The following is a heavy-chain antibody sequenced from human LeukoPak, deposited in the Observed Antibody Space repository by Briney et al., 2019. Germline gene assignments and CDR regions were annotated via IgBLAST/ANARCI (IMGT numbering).Heavy chain of an antibody. Sequence: PGGSLRLSCAASGFTFSGYSMNWVRQAPRKGLEWVSSISSSSSYIYYADSVKGRFTISRDNAKNSLYLQMNSLRAEDTAVYFCAREISYGDYPSGDAFDNWGQGTMVTVSS. D-gene: IGHD4-17*01. V-gene: IGHV3-21*01. CDR1: GFTFSGYS. J-gene: IGHJ3*02. CDR2: ISSSSSYI. CDR3: AREISYGDYPSGDAFDN.